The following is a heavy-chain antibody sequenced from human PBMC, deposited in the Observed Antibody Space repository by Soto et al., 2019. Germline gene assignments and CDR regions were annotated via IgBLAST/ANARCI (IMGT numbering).Heavy chain of an antibody. D-gene: IGHD1-1*01. Sequence: SVKVSCKASGGTFSSYAISWVRQAPGQGLEWMGGIIPIFGTANYAQKFQGRVTITADESTSTAYMELSSLRSEDTAVYYCATGSFTSTGGRIGYHYNAMDVWGQGTTVTVSS. CDR1: GGTFSSYA. CDR3: ATGSFTSTGGRIGYHYNAMDV. V-gene: IGHV1-69*13. J-gene: IGHJ6*02. CDR2: IIPIFGTA.